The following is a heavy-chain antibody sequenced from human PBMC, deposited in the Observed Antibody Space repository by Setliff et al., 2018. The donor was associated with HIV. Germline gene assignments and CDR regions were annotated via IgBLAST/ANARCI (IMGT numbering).Heavy chain of an antibody. CDR1: GSSISSNYY. CDR2: IDASANT. D-gene: IGHD6-13*01. Sequence: ETLSLTCTVSGSSISSNYYWAWIRQAPGKGLEWIGCIDASANTYYIPSLKSRATISIDTSKNQLSLKLRSVTAADTAVYYCARIGSGWSVGWFDPWGQGTLVTV. CDR3: ARIGSGWSVGWFDP. J-gene: IGHJ5*02. V-gene: IGHV4-38-2*02.